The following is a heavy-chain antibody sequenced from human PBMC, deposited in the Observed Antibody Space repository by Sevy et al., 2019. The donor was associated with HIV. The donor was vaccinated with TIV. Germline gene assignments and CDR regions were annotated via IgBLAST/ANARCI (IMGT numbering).Heavy chain of an antibody. CDR3: ARGVGGYCGSTSCHVDY. J-gene: IGHJ4*02. Sequence: SETLSLTCAVSGGSISSNNWWNLVRQPPGKGLEWIGEIYHSRNTNRIKSLKSRVTISVDKSKNQFSLNLSSVTAADTAVYYCARGVGGYCGSTSCHVDYWGQGTLVTVSS. CDR2: IYHSRNT. CDR1: GGSISSNNW. D-gene: IGHD2-2*03. V-gene: IGHV4-4*02.